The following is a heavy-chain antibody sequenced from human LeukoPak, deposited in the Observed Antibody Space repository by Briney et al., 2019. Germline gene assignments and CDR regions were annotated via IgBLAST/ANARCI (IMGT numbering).Heavy chain of an antibody. J-gene: IGHJ4*02. CDR2: INPNSGGT. CDR3: ATGPLDSSGWWANY. V-gene: IGHV1-2*02. CDR1: GYTFTGYY. Sequence: ASVKVSCKASGYTFTGYYMHWVRQAPGQGLEWMGWINPNSGGTNYAQKFQGRVTMTEDTSTDTAYMELSSLRSEDTAVYYCATGPLDSSGWWANYWGQGTLVTVSS. D-gene: IGHD6-19*01.